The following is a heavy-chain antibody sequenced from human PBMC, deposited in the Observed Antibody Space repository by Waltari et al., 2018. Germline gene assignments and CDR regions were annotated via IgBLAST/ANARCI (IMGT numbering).Heavy chain of an antibody. Sequence: QVQLQESGPGLVKPSQTLSLTCTVSGGSISSGGYYWNWIRQHPGKGLEWIGFMYHSGSTYYNPSLKSRVTISVDRSENQFSLKLSSVTAADTAVYYCARGKEWLRLVYWGQGTLVTVSS. CDR3: ARGKEWLRLVY. V-gene: IGHV4-31*03. D-gene: IGHD5-12*01. CDR2: MYHSGST. CDR1: GGSISSGGYY. J-gene: IGHJ4*02.